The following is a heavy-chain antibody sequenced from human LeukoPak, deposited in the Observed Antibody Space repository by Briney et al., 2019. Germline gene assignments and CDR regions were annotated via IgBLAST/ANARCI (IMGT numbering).Heavy chain of an antibody. CDR3: AKDYYGSGSSDYYYYGMDV. CDR2: IDVSGGST. Sequence: GGSLRLSCAASGYTFSNYAMSWVRQAPGKGLEWVSGIDVSGGSTFYADSVKGRFTISRDNSKNTLYLQMNSLRAEDTAVYYCAKDYYGSGSSDYYYYGMDVWGQGTTVTVSS. D-gene: IGHD3-10*01. V-gene: IGHV3-23*01. CDR1: GYTFSNYA. J-gene: IGHJ6*02.